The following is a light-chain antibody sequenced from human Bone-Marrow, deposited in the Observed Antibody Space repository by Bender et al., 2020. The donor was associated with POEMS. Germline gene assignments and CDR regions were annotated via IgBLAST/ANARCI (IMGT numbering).Light chain of an antibody. Sequence: QSVLTQPPSASGTPGQRVTISCSGGSSNIGAHAVNWYQHLPGTAPKLLIYSSHRRPSEVPDRFSGSRSGTSASLAISGLQSEDEADYYCQSYDIRLSVLVFGGGTKLTVL. V-gene: IGLV1-44*01. J-gene: IGLJ2*01. CDR1: SSNIGAHA. CDR2: SSH. CDR3: QSYDIRLSVLV.